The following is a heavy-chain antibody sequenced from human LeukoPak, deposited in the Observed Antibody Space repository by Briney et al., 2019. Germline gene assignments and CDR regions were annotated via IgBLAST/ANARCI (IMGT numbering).Heavy chain of an antibody. D-gene: IGHD4-17*01. Sequence: GGSLRLSCAASGFTVRSNSMSWVRQAPGQGLEWVSLIFNDGSTYYADSVKTRFTISRDNSMDTLYLQMNSLRVEETAVYYCARDPGGDNAYWGQGTLVTVSS. CDR3: ARDPGGDNAY. CDR2: IFNDGST. J-gene: IGHJ4*02. V-gene: IGHV3-66*01. CDR1: GFTVRSNS.